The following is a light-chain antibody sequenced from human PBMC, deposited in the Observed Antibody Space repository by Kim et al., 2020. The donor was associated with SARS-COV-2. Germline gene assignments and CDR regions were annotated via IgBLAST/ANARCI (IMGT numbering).Light chain of an antibody. CDR1: QTVSSTY. CDR2: GAS. J-gene: IGKJ4*01. Sequence: PGERATLSCRASQTVSSTYLAWYQQKPGQAPRLLIYGASSTATGIPDRFSGSGSGTDFTLTISRLEPEDFAVYYCQHYGGSPLTFGGGTKVDIK. V-gene: IGKV3-20*01. CDR3: QHYGGSPLT.